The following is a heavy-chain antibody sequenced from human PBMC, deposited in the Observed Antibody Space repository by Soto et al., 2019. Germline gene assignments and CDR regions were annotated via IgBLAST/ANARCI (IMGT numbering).Heavy chain of an antibody. CDR2: INGDGSNT. V-gene: IGHV3-74*01. CDR1: GFTFSDYW. D-gene: IGHD4-17*01. J-gene: IGHJ5*02. Sequence: EVQLVESGGGLVQREGSLRLSCAASGFTFSDYWMHWVRQAPGKGPVWLSRINGDGSNTNHAHFVKGRFTISRDNAKNTLYLQINSLRAEDTAVYYCVRSMTTLTIDWLDPWGRGTQVTVSS. CDR3: VRSMTTLTIDWLDP.